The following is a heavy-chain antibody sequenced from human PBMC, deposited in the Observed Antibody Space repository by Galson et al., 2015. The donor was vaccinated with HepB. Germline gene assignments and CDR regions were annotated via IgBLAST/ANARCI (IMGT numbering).Heavy chain of an antibody. CDR1: GFTFDDYG. CDR2: INWNGGST. J-gene: IGHJ5*02. V-gene: IGHV3-20*01. D-gene: IGHD4/OR15-4a*01. Sequence: SLRLSCAASGFTFDDYGMSWVRQAPGKGLEWVSGINWNGGSTGYADSVKGRFTISRDNAKNSLYLQMNSLRAEDTALYHCARAPNYEGWFDPWGQGTLVTVSS. CDR3: ARAPNYEGWFDP.